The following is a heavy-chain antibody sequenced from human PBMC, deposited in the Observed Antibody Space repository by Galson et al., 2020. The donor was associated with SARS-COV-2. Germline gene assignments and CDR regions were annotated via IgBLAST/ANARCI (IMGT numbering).Heavy chain of an antibody. CDR2: INPNSGGT. CDR3: AILEMATITDAVDI. CDR1: GYTFTGYY. D-gene: IGHD5-12*01. V-gene: IGHV1-2*02. J-gene: IGHJ3*02. Sequence: ASVKVSCKASGYTFTGYYMHWVRQAPGQGLEWMGWINPNSGGTNYAQKFQGRVTMTRDTSISTAYMELSRLRSDDTAVYYCAILEMATITDAVDIWGQGTMVTVSS.